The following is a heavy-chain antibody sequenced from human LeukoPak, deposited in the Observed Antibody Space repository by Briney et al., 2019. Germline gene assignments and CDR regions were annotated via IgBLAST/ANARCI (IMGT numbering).Heavy chain of an antibody. CDR1: GFTFSRYW. J-gene: IGHJ6*02. CDR2: IDHHGSEK. Sequence: GGSLRLSCAASGFTFSRYWMRWVRQAPGKGLEWVASIDHHGSEKYYVDSVKGRFTISRDNAKNSLYLQMNSLRAEDTAVYYCSGYDLGQGTTVIVSS. V-gene: IGHV3-7*01. CDR3: SGYD.